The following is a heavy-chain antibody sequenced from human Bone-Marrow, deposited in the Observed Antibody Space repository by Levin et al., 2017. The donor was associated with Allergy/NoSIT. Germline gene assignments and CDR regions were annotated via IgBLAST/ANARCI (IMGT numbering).Heavy chain of an antibody. CDR1: GGSISSGGYY. D-gene: IGHD2-2*03. CDR2: IYYSGST. V-gene: IGHV4-31*03. CDR3: ARGDFVVMDIVVVPNAFDI. J-gene: IGHJ3*02. Sequence: SETLSLTCTVSGGSISSGGYYWSWIRQHPGKGLEWIGYIYYSGSTFHNPSLKSRVTISVDTSKNQFSLKLSSVTAADTAVYYCARGDFVVMDIVVVPNAFDIWGQGTMVTVSS.